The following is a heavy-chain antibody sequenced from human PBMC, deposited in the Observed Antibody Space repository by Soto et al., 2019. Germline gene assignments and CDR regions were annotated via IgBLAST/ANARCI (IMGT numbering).Heavy chain of an antibody. V-gene: IGHV1-3*01. Sequence: QVPLVQSGAEVKKPGASVKVSCKASGYTFTSYAMHWVRQAPGQRLEWMGWINAGNGNTKYSQKFQGRVTITRDTSASTAYMELSSLRSEDTAVYYCARDLVGYYDSSGYYYYYYGMDVWGQGTTVTVSS. CDR2: INAGNGNT. J-gene: IGHJ6*02. D-gene: IGHD3-22*01. CDR3: ARDLVGYYDSSGYYYYYYGMDV. CDR1: GYTFTSYA.